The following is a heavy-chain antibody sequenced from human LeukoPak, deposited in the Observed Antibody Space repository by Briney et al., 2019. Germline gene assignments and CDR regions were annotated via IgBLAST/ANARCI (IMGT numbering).Heavy chain of an antibody. V-gene: IGHV3-23*01. CDR3: ARSPGATWSFDY. D-gene: IGHD1-1*01. Sequence: PGGSLRLSCAASGFTFSSYAMSWVRQAPGKGLEWVSAMSGSGGTTYYADSVKGRFTISRDNSKNSLYLQMNSLRAEDTAVYYCARSPGATWSFDYWGQGTLVAVSS. CDR2: MSGSGGTT. J-gene: IGHJ4*02. CDR1: GFTFSSYA.